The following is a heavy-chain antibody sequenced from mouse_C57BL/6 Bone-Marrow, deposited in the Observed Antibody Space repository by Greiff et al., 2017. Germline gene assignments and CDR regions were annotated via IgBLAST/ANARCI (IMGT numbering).Heavy chain of an antibody. CDR1: GYTFTSYW. J-gene: IGHJ3*01. CDR2: IDPSDSYT. D-gene: IGHD1-1*01. CDR3: ARSPYYYGSRAWFAY. Sequence: QVQLQQPGAELVRPGTSVKLSCKASGYTFTSYWMHWVKQRPGQGLEWIGVIDPSDSYTNYNQKFKGKATLTVDTSSSTAYMQLSSLTSESSAVYYCARSPYYYGSRAWFAYWGQGTLVTVSA. V-gene: IGHV1-59*01.